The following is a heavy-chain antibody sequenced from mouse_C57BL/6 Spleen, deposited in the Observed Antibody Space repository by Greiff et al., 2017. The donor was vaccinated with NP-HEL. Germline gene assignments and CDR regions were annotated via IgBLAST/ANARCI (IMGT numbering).Heavy chain of an antibody. CDR3: AIIPTGYFDV. Sequence: EVKLQQSGPVLVKPGASVKMSCKASGYTFTDYYMNWVKQSHGKSLEWIGVINPYNGGTSYNQKFKGKATLTVDKSSSTAYMELNSLTSEDSAVYYCAIIPTGYFDVWGTGTTVTVSS. J-gene: IGHJ1*03. CDR1: GYTFTDYY. D-gene: IGHD5-1-1*01. V-gene: IGHV1-19*01. CDR2: INPYNGGT.